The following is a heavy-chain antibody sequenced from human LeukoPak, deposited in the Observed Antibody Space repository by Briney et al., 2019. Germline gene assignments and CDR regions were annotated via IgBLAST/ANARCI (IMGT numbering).Heavy chain of an antibody. V-gene: IGHV3-23*01. CDR3: AKDREAIFGVRLYYYYYGMDV. J-gene: IGHJ6*02. CDR2: ISDSGGST. D-gene: IGHD3-3*01. CDR1: GFTFSSYG. Sequence: RSGGSLRLSCAASGFTFSSYGMHWVRQAPGQGLEWVSSISDSGGSTYYADSVKGRFTISRDNSKNTLYLQMNSLRAEDTAVYYCAKDREAIFGVRLYYYYYGMDVWGQGTTVTVSS.